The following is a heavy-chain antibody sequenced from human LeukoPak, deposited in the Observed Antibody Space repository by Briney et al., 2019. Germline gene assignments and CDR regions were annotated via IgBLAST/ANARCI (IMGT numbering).Heavy chain of an antibody. CDR1: GFTFSSYW. CDR3: ARALLNDKIAALGY. D-gene: IGHD6-6*01. CDR2: IKQDGSEK. J-gene: IGHJ4*02. V-gene: IGHV3-7*01. Sequence: GGSLRLSCAASGFTFSSYWMSWVRQAPGKGLEWVANIKQDGSEKYYVDSVKGRFTISRDNAKNSLYLQMNSLRAEDTAVYYCARALLNDKIAALGYWGQGTLVTVSS.